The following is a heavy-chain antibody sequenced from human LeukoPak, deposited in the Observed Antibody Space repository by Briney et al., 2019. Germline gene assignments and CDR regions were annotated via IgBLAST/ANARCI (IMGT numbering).Heavy chain of an antibody. CDR2: IDSSSRTI. CDR1: GFTLSSYS. D-gene: IGHD3-22*01. Sequence: PGGSLRLSCAASGFTLSSYSMNWVRQAPGKGLEWISFIDSSSRTIFYAEFVKGRFTISRDNAKNSLFLQMNSLRAEDTAVYYCARRVPNQVVTDYFDYWGQGTLVTVSS. CDR3: ARRVPNQVVTDYFDY. V-gene: IGHV3-48*04. J-gene: IGHJ4*02.